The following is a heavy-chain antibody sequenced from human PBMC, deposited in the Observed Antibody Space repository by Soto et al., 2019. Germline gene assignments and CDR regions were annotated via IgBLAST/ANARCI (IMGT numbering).Heavy chain of an antibody. CDR1: GYSFVDYW. V-gene: IGHV5-51*01. CDR3: VSDTARTNYFYAVDV. J-gene: IGHJ6*02. Sequence: PGESLKISCKGSGYSFVDYWIAWVRQMPGKGLEWMGILYPGDSDPRYSPSFQGQVTISVDKSMGIAYLQWSSLKASDTAMYYCVSDTARTNYFYAVDVWGQGTTVTVSS. CDR2: LYPGDSDP. D-gene: IGHD5-18*01.